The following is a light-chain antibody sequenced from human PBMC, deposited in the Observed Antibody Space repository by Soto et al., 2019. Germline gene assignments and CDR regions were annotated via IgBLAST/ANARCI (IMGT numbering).Light chain of an antibody. CDR3: QTWGTGIRV. CDR2: VNSDGSH. J-gene: IGLJ7*01. CDR1: SGHSSYA. V-gene: IGLV4-69*01. Sequence: QPVLTQSPSASASLGASVKLTCTLSSGHSSYAIAWHQQQPEKGPRYLMKVNSDGSHSKGDGIPDRFSGSSSGAERYLTISRLQSEDEADYYCQTWGTGIRVFGGGTQLTVL.